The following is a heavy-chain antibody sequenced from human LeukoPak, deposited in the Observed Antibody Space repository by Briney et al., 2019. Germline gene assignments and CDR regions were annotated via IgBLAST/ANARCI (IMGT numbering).Heavy chain of an antibody. J-gene: IGHJ4*02. D-gene: IGHD2-15*01. CDR1: GFTFSSYW. Sequence: GGSLRLSCAASGFTFSSYWMSWVRQAPGKGLEWVANIMQDGSEKYYVDSVKGRFTISRDNAKNSLYLQMNSLRAEDTAVYYCARARLGYCSGGSCYSYLDYWGQGTLVTVSS. V-gene: IGHV3-7*01. CDR3: ARARLGYCSGGSCYSYLDY. CDR2: IMQDGSEK.